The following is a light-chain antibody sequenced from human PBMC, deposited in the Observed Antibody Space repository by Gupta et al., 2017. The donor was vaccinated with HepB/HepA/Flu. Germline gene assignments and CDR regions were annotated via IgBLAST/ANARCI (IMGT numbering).Light chain of an antibody. CDR1: SSNVGRNN. Sequence: QSALTPSPSVSGTSAQRVTISCSGSSSNVGRNNVNWYQQLPGTAPKLLIYYNDERPSGVPDRLSGSKSGTSASLAISGLQAEDEADYYCAAWDTSRNVVVFGGGTKLTVL. CDR2: YND. V-gene: IGLV1-44*01. CDR3: AAWDTSRNVVV. J-gene: IGLJ2*01.